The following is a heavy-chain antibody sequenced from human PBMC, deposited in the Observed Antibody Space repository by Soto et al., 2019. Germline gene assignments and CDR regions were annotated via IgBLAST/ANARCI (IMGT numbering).Heavy chain of an antibody. Sequence: PGESLKISCKGSGYSFASHWVAWVRQMPEKGLEWIGTIYPEDSDTKYSSAFRGHVTISADTSVSTAYLQWRSLEATDSAIYYCARYSGSYWHYLDFWGQGTLVTVSS. V-gene: IGHV5-51*01. D-gene: IGHD1-26*01. CDR2: IYPEDSDT. CDR1: GYSFASHW. J-gene: IGHJ4*02. CDR3: ARYSGSYWHYLDF.